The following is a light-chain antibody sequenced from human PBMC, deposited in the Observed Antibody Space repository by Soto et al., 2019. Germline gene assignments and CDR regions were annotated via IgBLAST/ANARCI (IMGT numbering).Light chain of an antibody. J-gene: IGKJ1*01. CDR3: QQYNHWPQT. CDR1: QSVSTN. V-gene: IGKV3-15*01. Sequence: EIVMTQSPGTLSVSPGDSATLSCRASQSVSTNLAWYQQKPGQTPRLLIYGASTRGAGIPARFRGSGSGTEFTLTISSLQSEDIAVYYCQQYNHWPQTFGQGTKVEIK. CDR2: GAS.